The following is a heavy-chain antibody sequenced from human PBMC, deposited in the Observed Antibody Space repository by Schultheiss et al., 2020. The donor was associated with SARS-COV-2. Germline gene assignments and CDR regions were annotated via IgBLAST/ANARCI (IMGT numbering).Heavy chain of an antibody. CDR1: GFTFSSYG. CDR3: AKDYDVESGAYFDY. J-gene: IGHJ4*02. D-gene: IGHD3-3*01. CDR2: IWYDGSNK. Sequence: GESLKISCAASGFTFSSYGMHWVRQAPGKGLEWVAVIWYDGSNKYYADSVKGRFTISRDNSKNTLYLQMNSLRAEDTAVYCCAKDYDVESGAYFDYWGQGTLVTVSS. V-gene: IGHV3-33*06.